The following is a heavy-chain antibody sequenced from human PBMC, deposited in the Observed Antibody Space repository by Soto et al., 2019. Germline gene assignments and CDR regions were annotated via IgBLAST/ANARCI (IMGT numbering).Heavy chain of an antibody. CDR1: GGSISSGGYY. D-gene: IGHD1-1*01. J-gene: IGHJ6*03. V-gene: IGHV4-31*03. CDR2: IDDSGNT. Sequence: QVQLQESGPGLVKPSQTLSLTCNVSGGSISSGGYYWSWIRQHPGKVLAWNGYIDDSGNTYYNPSLKSRVAISLDTSKNQFSLRLSSVTAADPAVYDCARTFYKIYYMDVWGKGTTVTVS. CDR3: ARTFYKIYYMDV.